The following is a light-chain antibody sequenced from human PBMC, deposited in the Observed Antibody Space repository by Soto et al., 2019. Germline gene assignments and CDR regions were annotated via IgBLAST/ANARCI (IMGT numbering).Light chain of an antibody. V-gene: IGKV1-5*01. CDR2: AAS. J-gene: IGKJ4*01. Sequence: DIQMTQSPSTLSASLGDRVTITCRASQSISSGLAWYQQKPGKAPKLLIYAASTLQSGVPSRFSGSGSGTDFTLTISCLQSEDFATYYCQQYYSYPLTFGGGTKVDIK. CDR3: QQYYSYPLT. CDR1: QSISSG.